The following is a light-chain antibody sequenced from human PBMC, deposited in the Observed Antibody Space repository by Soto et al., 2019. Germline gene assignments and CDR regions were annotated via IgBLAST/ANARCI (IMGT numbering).Light chain of an antibody. V-gene: IGKV1-27*01. CDR2: TSP. J-gene: IGKJ4*01. CDR1: QGISIY. CDR3: QKHDSAPLT. Sequence: DVQMTQSPSSLAASLGDRCSITCRASQGISIYLAWYQQKPGKVPKLLIYTSPTLQSGVPSRFSGSGSGTDFTLTISSLQPEDAATYYCQKHDSAPLTFGGGTKVDI.